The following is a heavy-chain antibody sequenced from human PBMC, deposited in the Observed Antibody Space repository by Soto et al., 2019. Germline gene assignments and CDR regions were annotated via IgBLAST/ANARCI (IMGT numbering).Heavy chain of an antibody. CDR2: ISYDGSNK. Sequence: GGAVRRSCADSGFTFSSYGMHWVRQAPGKGLEWVAVISYDGSNKYYADSVKGRFTISRDNSKNTLYLQMNSLRAEDTAVYYCAKIKSNYYYYGMDVWGQGTTVTVSS. CDR3: AKIKSNYYYYGMDV. J-gene: IGHJ6*02. V-gene: IGHV3-30*18. CDR1: GFTFSSYG.